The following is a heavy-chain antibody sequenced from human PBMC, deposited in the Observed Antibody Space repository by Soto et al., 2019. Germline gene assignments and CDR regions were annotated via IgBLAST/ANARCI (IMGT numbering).Heavy chain of an antibody. V-gene: IGHV1-69*13. Sequence: ASVKVSCKASGGTFSSYAISWVRQAPGQGLEWMGGIIPIFGTANYAQKFQGRVTITADESTSTAYMELSSLRSEDTAVYYCARARGSTGGDDYGDYVYYYGMDVWGQGTTVTVSS. D-gene: IGHD4-17*01. CDR3: ARARGSTGGDDYGDYVYYYGMDV. CDR2: IIPIFGTA. CDR1: GGTFSSYA. J-gene: IGHJ6*02.